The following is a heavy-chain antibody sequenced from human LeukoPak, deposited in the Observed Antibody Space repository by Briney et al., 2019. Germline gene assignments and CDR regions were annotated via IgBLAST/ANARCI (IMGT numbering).Heavy chain of an antibody. CDR1: GASIRGHY. CDR2: ISYSGST. CDR3: ARDPTTVTKGFDI. Sequence: PSETLSLTCTVSGASIRGHYLTWLRQPPGNGLEWIGYISYSGSTNYNPSLKSRVTISVDTSKNQFSLKLSSVTAADTAVYYCARDPTTVTKGFDIWGQGTMVTVSS. D-gene: IGHD4-17*01. V-gene: IGHV4-59*11. J-gene: IGHJ3*02.